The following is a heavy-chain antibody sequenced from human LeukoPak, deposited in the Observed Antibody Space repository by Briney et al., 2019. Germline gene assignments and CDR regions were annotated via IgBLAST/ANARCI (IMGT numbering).Heavy chain of an antibody. D-gene: IGHD2-21*02. CDR2: ISSNSGRI. V-gene: IGHV3-9*01. J-gene: IGHJ3*02. CDR1: GFTFDEYG. Sequence: GRSLRLSCAASGFTFDEYGMHWVRQAPGKGLEWVSGISSNSGRIRYADSVKGRFTISRDNAKNSLYLQMNSLRAEDTALYYCAKAQVVTAIQPDAFDIWGQGTMVTVS. CDR3: AKAQVVTAIQPDAFDI.